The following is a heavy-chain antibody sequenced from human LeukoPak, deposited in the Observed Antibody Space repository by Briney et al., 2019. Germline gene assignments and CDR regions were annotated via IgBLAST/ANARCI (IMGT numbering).Heavy chain of an antibody. V-gene: IGHV4-34*01. CDR3: ARAYYYEAYWYFDL. J-gene: IGHJ2*01. CDR2: INHSGST. CDR1: GESFSGYY. Sequence: SETLSLTCAVYGESFSGYYWSWIRQPPGKGLEWIGEINHSGSTNYNPSLKSRVTISVDTSKNQFSLKLTSVTAADTAVYYCARAYYYEAYWYFDLWGRGTLVTVSS. D-gene: IGHD3-22*01.